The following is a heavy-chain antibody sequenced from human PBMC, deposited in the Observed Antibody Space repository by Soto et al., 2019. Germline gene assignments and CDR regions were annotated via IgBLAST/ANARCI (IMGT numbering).Heavy chain of an antibody. CDR1: GFTFDDYA. CDR2: ISWNSGSI. Sequence: PGGSLRLSCAASGFTFDDYAMHWVRQAPGKGLEWVSGISWNSGSIGYADSVKGRFTISRDNAKNSLYLQMNSLRAEDTALYYCAKDRAAAGHYYYYMDVWGKGTTVTVSS. CDR3: AKDRAAAGHYYYYMDV. V-gene: IGHV3-9*01. D-gene: IGHD6-13*01. J-gene: IGHJ6*03.